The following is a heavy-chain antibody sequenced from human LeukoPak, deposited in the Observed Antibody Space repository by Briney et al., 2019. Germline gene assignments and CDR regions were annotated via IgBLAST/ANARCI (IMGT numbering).Heavy chain of an antibody. CDR1: GFNFVTYA. J-gene: IGHJ4*02. D-gene: IGHD3-3*01. CDR3: AKGSVVYYNFWSGSYSDY. V-gene: IGHV3-23*01. CDR2: ISNSGETT. Sequence: GGSLRLSCAASGFNFVTYAMNWVRQAPGKGLEWVSVISNSGETTHYADSVRGQFTISRDNSKNTLYLQMDSLRADDTAIYYCAKGSVVYYNFWSGSYSDYWGQGTLVTVSS.